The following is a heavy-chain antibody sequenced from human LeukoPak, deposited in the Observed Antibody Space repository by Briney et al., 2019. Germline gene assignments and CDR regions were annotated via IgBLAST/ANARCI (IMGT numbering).Heavy chain of an antibody. J-gene: IGHJ4*02. D-gene: IGHD3-9*01. V-gene: IGHV4-59*01. CDR1: GGSISSYY. CDR3: ARESRYFDWLTSYYFDY. Sequence: SETLSLTCTVSGGSISSYYWSWIRQPPGKGLEWIGYIYYSGSTNYNPSLKSRVTISVDTSKNQFSLKLSSVTAADTAVYYCARESRYFDWLTSYYFDYWGQGTLVTVSS. CDR2: IYYSGST.